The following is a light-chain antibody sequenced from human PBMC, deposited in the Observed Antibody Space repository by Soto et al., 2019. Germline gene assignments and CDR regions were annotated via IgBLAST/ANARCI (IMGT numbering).Light chain of an antibody. Sequence: EVVLTQSPATLSLSPGERATLSCRASQSVDNYLAWYQQKPGQAPRLLIYDASNRATGIPARFSGSGSGTDFTLTISSLEPEDFTVYYCQQRSIWPPWTFGQGTKVEIK. CDR2: DAS. CDR1: QSVDNY. J-gene: IGKJ1*01. V-gene: IGKV3-11*01. CDR3: QQRSIWPPWT.